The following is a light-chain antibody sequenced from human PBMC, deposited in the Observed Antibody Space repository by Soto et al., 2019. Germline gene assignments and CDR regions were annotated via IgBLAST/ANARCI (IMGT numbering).Light chain of an antibody. CDR3: QQSYTTPRT. CDR1: QSISGY. CDR2: AAS. J-gene: IGKJ1*01. V-gene: IGKV1-39*01. Sequence: DIHMTHSPSSLSSSLGDRVTVTCGASQSISGYLNWYQQKPGKAPKLLIYAASNLQSEVPSRFSGSGSGTDFTLTISSLQPEDFATYYCQQSYTTPRTFGQGTKVDIK.